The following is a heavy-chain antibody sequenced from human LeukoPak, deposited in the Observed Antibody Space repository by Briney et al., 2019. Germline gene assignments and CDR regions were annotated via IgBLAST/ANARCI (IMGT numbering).Heavy chain of an antibody. CDR2: IYYSGST. Sequence: PSETLSLTCTVSGGSISSYYWGWIRQPPGKGLEWIGSIYYSGSTYYNPSLKSRVTISVDTSKNQFSLKLSSVTAADTAVYYCASLRGDGYNFSFDYWGQGTLVTVSS. J-gene: IGHJ4*02. CDR3: ASLRGDGYNFSFDY. D-gene: IGHD5-24*01. V-gene: IGHV4-39*01. CDR1: GGSISSYY.